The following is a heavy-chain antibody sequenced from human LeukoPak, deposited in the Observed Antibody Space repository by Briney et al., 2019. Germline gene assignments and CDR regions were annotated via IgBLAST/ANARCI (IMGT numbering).Heavy chain of an antibody. CDR3: ARHPSSTWYRFDY. D-gene: IGHD6-13*01. J-gene: IGHJ4*02. V-gene: IGHV1-2*02. CDR1: GYPFTGYH. CDR2: MNPNSGVT. Sequence: ASVKVSCKASGYPFTGYHIHWVRQAPGQGLEWMGWMNPNSGVTNYAQKFQGRVTMTRDTSISTAYMELSALRSEDTAVYYCARHPSSTWYRFDYWGQGTLVTVSS.